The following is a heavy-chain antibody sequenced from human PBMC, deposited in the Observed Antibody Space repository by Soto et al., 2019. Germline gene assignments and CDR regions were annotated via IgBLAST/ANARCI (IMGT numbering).Heavy chain of an antibody. V-gene: IGHV3-23*01. Sequence: EVQLLESGGGLVQPGGSLRLSCAASGFTLNNYGMSWVRQAPGKGLEWVSAISPNGQGIYYADSVKGRFIISKDNSKNTVFLHMDSLTADDTAVYYCEKDRGYPRYYCHYWGQGTLVTVSS. CDR2: ISPNGQGI. D-gene: IGHD6-13*01. J-gene: IGHJ4*02. CDR1: GFTLNNYG. CDR3: EKDRGYPRYYCHY.